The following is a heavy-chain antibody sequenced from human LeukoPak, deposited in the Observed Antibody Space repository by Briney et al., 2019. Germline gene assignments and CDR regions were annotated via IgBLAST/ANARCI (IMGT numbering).Heavy chain of an antibody. Sequence: GGSLRLSCATSGFNFSSYWMTWVRQAPGKGLEWVANIKQDGTEVHYVDSVKGRFTISRDNAKNSLYLQVNSLRAEDTAVYYCARVTVVLLWFGDHPDAFDIWGQGTMVTVSS. CDR1: GFNFSSYW. V-gene: IGHV3-7*01. J-gene: IGHJ3*02. CDR2: IKQDGTEV. D-gene: IGHD3-10*01. CDR3: ARVTVVLLWFGDHPDAFDI.